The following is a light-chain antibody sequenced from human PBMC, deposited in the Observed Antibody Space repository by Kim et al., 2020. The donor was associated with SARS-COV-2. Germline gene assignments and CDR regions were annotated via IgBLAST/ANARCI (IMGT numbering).Light chain of an antibody. CDR2: DVT. Sequence: QSALTQPHSVSGSPGQSVTISCTGTNNNVGDSNFVSWYQQHPGKAPNLMIYDVTKRPSGVPDRFSGSKSGNTASLTISGLQAEDEADYYCCSYGGTDTLTVFGGGTKVTVL. CDR1: NNNVGDSNF. CDR3: CSYGGTDTLTV. J-gene: IGLJ3*02. V-gene: IGLV2-11*01.